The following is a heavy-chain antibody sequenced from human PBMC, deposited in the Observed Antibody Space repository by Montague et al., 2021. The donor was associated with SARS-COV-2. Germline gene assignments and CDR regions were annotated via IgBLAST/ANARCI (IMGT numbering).Heavy chain of an antibody. CDR1: GGSINSFY. CDR3: STQADGFTSGSLDY. CDR2: IYHSGST. V-gene: IGHV4-59*08. D-gene: IGHD6-13*01. Sequence: SETLSLTCTVSGGSINSFYWSWVRQSPGKRMEWIGYIYHSGSTKYNPSLQSRVTMSLDTSRNQLSLKLSSMTAADTAIYYCSTQADGFTSGSLDYLGQGTLVTVSS. J-gene: IGHJ4*02.